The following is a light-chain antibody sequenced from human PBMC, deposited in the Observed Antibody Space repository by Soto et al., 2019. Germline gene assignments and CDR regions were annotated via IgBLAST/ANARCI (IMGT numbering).Light chain of an antibody. CDR1: SSDVGGYNY. Sequence: QSVLTQPASVSGSPGQSITISCTGTSSDVGGYNYVSWYQQHPGKAPKLMIYDVSNRPSGVSNRFSGSKSGNTASLTISGLQAEDEADYYCSSYTSSSNFYVFGTGTKVPS. J-gene: IGLJ1*01. CDR3: SSYTSSSNFYV. CDR2: DVS. V-gene: IGLV2-14*01.